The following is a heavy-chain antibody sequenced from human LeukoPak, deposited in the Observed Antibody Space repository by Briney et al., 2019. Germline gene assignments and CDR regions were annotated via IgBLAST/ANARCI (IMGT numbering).Heavy chain of an antibody. CDR3: ARSTSGLQFDY. CDR2: ITGGGSII. Sequence: GALRLSCAASGFTFNNYEMNWVRQAPGKGLEWISYITGGGSIIYYADSVKGRFTISRDNAKNSLSLQMSNLRAEDTAVYYCARSTSGLQFDYWGQGTLVTVSS. D-gene: IGHD5-24*01. J-gene: IGHJ4*02. V-gene: IGHV3-48*03. CDR1: GFTFNNYE.